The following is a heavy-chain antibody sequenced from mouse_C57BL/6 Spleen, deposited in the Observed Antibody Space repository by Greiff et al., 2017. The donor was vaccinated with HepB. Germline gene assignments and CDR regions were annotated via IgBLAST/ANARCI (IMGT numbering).Heavy chain of an antibody. CDR1: GFTFSSYG. CDR2: ISSGRSYT. CDR3: ARWGDYFWYFDV. Sequence: EVKLMESGGDLVKPGGSLKLSCAASGFTFSSYGMSWVRQTPDKRLEWVATISSGRSYTYYPDSVKGRFTISRDNAKNTLYLQMSSLKSEDTAMYYCARWGDYFWYFDVWGTGTTVTVSS. J-gene: IGHJ1*03. D-gene: IGHD1-1*01. V-gene: IGHV5-6*01.